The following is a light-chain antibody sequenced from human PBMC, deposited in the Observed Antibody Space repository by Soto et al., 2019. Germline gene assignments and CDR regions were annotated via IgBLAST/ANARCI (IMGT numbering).Light chain of an antibody. Sequence: QSALTQPASVSGSPGQSITISCTGTSSDVGSYNLVSWYQQHPGKAPKLMIYEVSKRPSGVSNRFSGSKSGNTASLTISGLQAEDEAHYYCCSYAGSSNVVFGGGTKLTVL. CDR2: EVS. CDR3: CSYAGSSNVV. CDR1: SSDVGSYNL. V-gene: IGLV2-23*02. J-gene: IGLJ2*01.